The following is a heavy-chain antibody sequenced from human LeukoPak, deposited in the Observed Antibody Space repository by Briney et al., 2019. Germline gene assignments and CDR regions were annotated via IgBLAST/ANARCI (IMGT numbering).Heavy chain of an antibody. J-gene: IGHJ4*02. Sequence: SEILSLTCTVSGGSISSYYWSWIRQHPGKGLEWIGYIYYSGTTYYSPSLKSRLTISVDTSQNQFSLKLSSVTAADTAVYYCARAAQNWNNAPHFDFWGLGTLVSVSS. CDR1: GGSISSYY. CDR3: ARAAQNWNNAPHFDF. CDR2: IYYSGTT. D-gene: IGHD1/OR15-1a*01. V-gene: IGHV4-59*06.